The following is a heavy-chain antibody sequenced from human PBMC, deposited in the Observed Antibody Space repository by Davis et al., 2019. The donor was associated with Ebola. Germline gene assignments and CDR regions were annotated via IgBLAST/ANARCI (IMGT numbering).Heavy chain of an antibody. Sequence: MPSETLSLTCTVSGYSISSGYYWGWIRQPPGKGLEWIGSIYYSGSTYYNPSLMSRVTISVDTSKNQFSLNLSSVTAADTAVYYCARQEGMSTIDYWGRGTLVTVSS. CDR2: IYYSGST. J-gene: IGHJ4*02. CDR1: GYSISSGYY. CDR3: ARQEGMSTIDY. D-gene: IGHD5-24*01. V-gene: IGHV4-38-2*02.